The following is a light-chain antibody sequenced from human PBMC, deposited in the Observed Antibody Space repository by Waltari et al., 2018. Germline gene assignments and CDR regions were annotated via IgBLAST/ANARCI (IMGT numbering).Light chain of an antibody. CDR1: QSIGSN. Sequence: DIVMTQSPATLSVSPGERATLSCRASQSIGSNLAWYQHKPGQAPSFLIYGASTRATGIPARFVGSGSGTEFTLTISSLQSADFAVYYCQQYNNWPETFGQGTKVEIK. J-gene: IGKJ1*01. V-gene: IGKV3-15*01. CDR3: QQYNNWPET. CDR2: GAS.